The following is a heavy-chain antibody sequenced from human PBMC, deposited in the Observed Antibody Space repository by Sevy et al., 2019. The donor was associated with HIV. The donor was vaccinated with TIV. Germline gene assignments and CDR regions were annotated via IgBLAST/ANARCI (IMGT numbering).Heavy chain of an antibody. CDR1: GFTFSAYS. Sequence: GGSLRLSCAASGFTFSAYSMNWVRQAPGKGLEWVSYISSSSGTIYYADSVKGQFTISRDNAKSSLYLQMNGLRAEDTAVYYCARAGGDCYSKNACCFVSWGQGTLVTVSS. CDR3: ARAGGDCYSKNACCFVS. D-gene: IGHD2-21*01. V-gene: IGHV3-48*01. CDR2: ISSSSGTI. J-gene: IGHJ5*01.